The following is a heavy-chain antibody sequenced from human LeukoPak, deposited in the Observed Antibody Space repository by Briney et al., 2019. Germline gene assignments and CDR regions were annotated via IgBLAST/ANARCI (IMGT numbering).Heavy chain of an antibody. V-gene: IGHV3-7*01. CDR1: GFTFSNSC. CDR2: IKEDGSEK. J-gene: IGHJ4*02. Sequence: GGSLRLSCAASGFTFSNSCMSWVRQAPGQGLEWVASIKEDGSEKHYVDSVKGRFTISRDNAKNSLYLQMNSLRAEDTAVYYCAKSVYWGQGTLVIVSS. CDR3: AKSVY.